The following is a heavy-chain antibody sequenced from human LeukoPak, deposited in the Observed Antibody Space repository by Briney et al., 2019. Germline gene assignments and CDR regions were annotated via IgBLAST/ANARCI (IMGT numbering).Heavy chain of an antibody. CDR2: ISSTSTTI. Sequence: GGSLRLSCAASGFTFRSYSMNWVRQAPGKALEWVPYISSTSTTIYYADSVKGRFTISRDNAKNSLYLQMNSLRAEDTAVYYCARDQLLTTVEFYFDYWGQGTLVTVSS. D-gene: IGHD2-2*01. V-gene: IGHV3-48*01. J-gene: IGHJ4*02. CDR3: ARDQLLTTVEFYFDY. CDR1: GFTFRSYS.